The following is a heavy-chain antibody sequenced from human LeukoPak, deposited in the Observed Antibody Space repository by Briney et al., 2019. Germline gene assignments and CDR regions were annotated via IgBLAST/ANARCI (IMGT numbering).Heavy chain of an antibody. V-gene: IGHV3-74*03. CDR3: ARAPPSSGYAYHFDI. J-gene: IGHJ3*02. CDR1: EFPFSSYW. D-gene: IGHD5-18*01. CDR2: IYSDGSIT. Sequence: GGSLRLSCSASEFPFSSYWMHWVPQAPGRGLVWVQRIYSDGSITTYMDSVKGRLTISRAYAKNTLYLHMNSLRAEDTAVYYCARAPPSSGYAYHFDIWGQGTLVTVSS.